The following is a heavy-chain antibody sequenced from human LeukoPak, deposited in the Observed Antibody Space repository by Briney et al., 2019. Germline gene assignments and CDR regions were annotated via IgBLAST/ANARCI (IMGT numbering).Heavy chain of an antibody. Sequence: GASVKVSCKASGGTFSSYAISWVRQAPGQGLEWMGRIIPILGIANYAQKFQGRVTITADKSTSTAYMELSSLRSEDTAVYYCARFASIMIQDYYFDYWGQGTLVTASS. V-gene: IGHV1-69*04. J-gene: IGHJ4*02. CDR3: ARFASIMIQDYYFDY. D-gene: IGHD3-16*01. CDR2: IIPILGIA. CDR1: GGTFSSYA.